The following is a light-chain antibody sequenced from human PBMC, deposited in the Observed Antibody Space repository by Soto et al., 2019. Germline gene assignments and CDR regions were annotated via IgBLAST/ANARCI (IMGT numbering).Light chain of an antibody. J-gene: IGLJ1*01. CDR1: SSDVGGYNY. Sequence: QSALTQPASVSGSPGQSITISCTGTSSDVGGYNYVSWYQQHPGKAPKLMIYDVSDRPSGVSNRFSGSKSGNTASLTISGLQAEDEADYYCSSCTSRSTHDVFGTETKLTVL. CDR2: DVS. V-gene: IGLV2-14*03. CDR3: SSCTSRSTHDV.